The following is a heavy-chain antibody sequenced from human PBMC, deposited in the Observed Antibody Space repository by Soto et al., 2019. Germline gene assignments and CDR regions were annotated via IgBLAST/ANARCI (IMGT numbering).Heavy chain of an antibody. CDR2: IYLGGTT. V-gene: IGHV4-38-2*01. CDR3: ARPRPNFGAVDS. D-gene: IGHD3-16*01. Sequence: SETLSLTCAVSGYSITSSSFWGWIRQPPGKGLEWIGSIYLGGTTYYDPSLKSRVTISVDTSKNEFSLKLSSVTAADTAVYYCARPRPNFGAVDSWGQGALVTVSS. J-gene: IGHJ4*02. CDR1: GYSITSSSF.